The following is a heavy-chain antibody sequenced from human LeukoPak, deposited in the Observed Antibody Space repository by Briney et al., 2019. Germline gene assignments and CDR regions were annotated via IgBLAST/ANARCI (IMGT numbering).Heavy chain of an antibody. V-gene: IGHV4-59*08. D-gene: IGHD5-18*01. J-gene: IGHJ4*02. CDR1: GGSISSYY. Sequence: SETLSLTCTVSGGSISSYYWSWIRQSAGKGLEWIGYIYYSGSTNYNPSLKSRVNISVDTSKNQCSLRLSSVTAADTAVYYCARQWGYSYGHFDNWGQGTLVTVSS. CDR3: ARQWGYSYGHFDN. CDR2: IYYSGST.